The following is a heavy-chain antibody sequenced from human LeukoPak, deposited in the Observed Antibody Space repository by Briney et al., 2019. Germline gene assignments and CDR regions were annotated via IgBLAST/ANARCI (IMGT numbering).Heavy chain of an antibody. D-gene: IGHD3-22*01. Sequence: GESLKISCMSSGYSFTNYWIGWGRQMPGKGLEWMGTIYPGDSDTRYRPSFQGQVTISADKSISTAYLQWSSLKASDTAMYYCARLGVEAYDSSGYYYFDYWGQGALVTVSS. V-gene: IGHV5-51*01. CDR1: GYSFTNYW. J-gene: IGHJ4*02. CDR3: ARLGVEAYDSSGYYYFDY. CDR2: IYPGDSDT.